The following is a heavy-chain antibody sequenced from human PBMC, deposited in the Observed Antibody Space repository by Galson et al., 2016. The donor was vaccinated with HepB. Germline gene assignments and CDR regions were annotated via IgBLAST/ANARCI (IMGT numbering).Heavy chain of an antibody. J-gene: IGHJ4*02. CDR1: GVSISSRSHS. D-gene: IGHD2-8*01. CDR3: ARRPAYCTDGVCYNFYFDS. Sequence: SETLSLTCTVSGVSISSRSHSWGWIRQSPGKGLEWIGTVHNSGTAYFKPTLESRVTISIDTSKNQFSLGLRSVTAADTAVYYCARRPAYCTDGVCYNFYFDSWGQGTRVTVSS. CDR2: VHNSGTA. V-gene: IGHV4-39*01.